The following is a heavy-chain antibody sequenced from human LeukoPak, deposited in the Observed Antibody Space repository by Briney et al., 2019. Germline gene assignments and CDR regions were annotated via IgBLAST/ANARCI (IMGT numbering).Heavy chain of an antibody. V-gene: IGHV3-23*01. CDR1: GLTFSAYA. CDR2: IGSDKP. CDR3: ARDLHYYVAMDV. J-gene: IGHJ6*02. D-gene: IGHD3-10*02. Sequence: GGSLRLSCEASGLTFSAYAMTWVRQAPGKGLEWVSSIGSDKPHYSESVKGRFAISRDNSKSMLFLQLNSLRAEDTALYYCARDLHYYVAMDVWGQGTTVTVSS.